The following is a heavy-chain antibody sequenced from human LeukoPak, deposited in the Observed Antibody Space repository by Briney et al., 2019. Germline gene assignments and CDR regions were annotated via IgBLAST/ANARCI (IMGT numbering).Heavy chain of an antibody. CDR2: ISYDGSNI. J-gene: IGHJ4*02. CDR1: GFTFSSYA. D-gene: IGHD1-26*01. V-gene: IGHV3-30*04. Sequence: PGGSLRLSCAASGFTFSSYAMHWVRQAPGKGLEWVAVISYDGSNIYCADSVKGRFTISRDNSKNTLYLQVNSLRAEDTAVYYCARGPGDFDYWGQGTLVTVSS. CDR3: ARGPGDFDY.